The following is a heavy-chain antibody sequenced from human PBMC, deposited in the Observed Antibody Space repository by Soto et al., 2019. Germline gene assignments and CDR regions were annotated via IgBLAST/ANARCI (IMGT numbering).Heavy chain of an antibody. CDR1: GYTFTSYD. Sequence: QVQLVQSGAEVKKPGASVKVSCKASGYTFTSYDINWVRQATGQGLEWMGWMNPNSGNTGYAQKSRVXVXTTRNTSISTAYMELSSLRSEDTAVYYCARGLRSDYWGQGTLVTVSS. CDR2: MNPNSGNT. CDR3: ARGLRSDY. V-gene: IGHV1-8*01. J-gene: IGHJ4*02.